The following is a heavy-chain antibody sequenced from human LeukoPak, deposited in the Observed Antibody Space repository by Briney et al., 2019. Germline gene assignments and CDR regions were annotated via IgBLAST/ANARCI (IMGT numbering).Heavy chain of an antibody. V-gene: IGHV3-64*01. J-gene: IGHJ4*02. CDR3: ARGHPYDFWSGYHHY. CDR2: ISSDGGST. Sequence: PGGSLRLSCAASGFTFSSYPMHWVRQAPGKGLEYVSAISSDGGSTYSANSVKGRFTTSRDNSKNTLYLQMGSLRADDMAVYYCARGHPYDFWSGYHHYWGQGTLVTVSS. D-gene: IGHD3-3*01. CDR1: GFTFSSYP.